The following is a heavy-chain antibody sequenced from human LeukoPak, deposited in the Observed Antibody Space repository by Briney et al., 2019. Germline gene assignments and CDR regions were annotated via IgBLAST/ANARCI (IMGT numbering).Heavy chain of an antibody. CDR3: ARAGGSSTFNWFDR. J-gene: IGHJ5*02. CDR2: ISSGGINT. CDR1: GFKFSSYS. V-gene: IGHV3-21*01. Sequence: GGSLTLACAASGFKFSSYSMNWVRHPPRQGPELDSFISSGGINTDYADSVQGRFTISRDNAENSLFLQMTSLTADDTAVYYCARAGGSSTFNWFDRWGQGTLVAVSS. D-gene: IGHD6-6*01.